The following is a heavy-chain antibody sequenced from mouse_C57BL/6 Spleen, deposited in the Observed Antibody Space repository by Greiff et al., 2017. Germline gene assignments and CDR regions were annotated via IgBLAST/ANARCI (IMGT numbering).Heavy chain of an antibody. Sequence: QVQLQQSGAELARPGASVKLSCKASGYTFTSYGISWVKQRTGPGLEWIGEIYPRSGNTYYNEKFKGKATLTADKSSSTAYMELRSLTSEDSAVYFCARKDSYYEAMDYWGQGTSVTVSS. V-gene: IGHV1-81*01. CDR2: IYPRSGNT. D-gene: IGHD2-12*01. CDR1: GYTFTSYG. J-gene: IGHJ4*01. CDR3: ARKDSYYEAMDY.